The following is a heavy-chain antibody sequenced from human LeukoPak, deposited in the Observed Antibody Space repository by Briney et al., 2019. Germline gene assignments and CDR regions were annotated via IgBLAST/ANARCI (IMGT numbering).Heavy chain of an antibody. J-gene: IGHJ3*02. CDR2: FDPDDVNT. V-gene: IGHV1-24*01. Sequence: ASVKVSCKVSGYTLSEMSMHWVRQAPGEEPEWMGGFDPDDVNTVYAPKFQGRVTMTDHTSTDTAYMELRSLRSDDPAVYYCARTNRAGASDIWGQGTLVTVSS. D-gene: IGHD1/OR15-1a*01. CDR3: ARTNRAGASDI. CDR1: GYTLSEMS.